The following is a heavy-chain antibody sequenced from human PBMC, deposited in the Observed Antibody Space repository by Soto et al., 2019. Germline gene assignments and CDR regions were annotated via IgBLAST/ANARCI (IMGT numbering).Heavy chain of an antibody. Sequence: GGSLRLSCAASGFTFSSSAMSWVRQAPGKGLEWVSSISGSGGSTYYADSVKGRFTISRDNSKNTLYLQMNSLRAEDTAVYYCAKDLSTVTRAYWGQGTLVTVSS. V-gene: IGHV3-23*01. CDR1: GFTFSSSA. J-gene: IGHJ4*02. CDR2: ISGSGGST. D-gene: IGHD4-17*01. CDR3: AKDLSTVTRAY.